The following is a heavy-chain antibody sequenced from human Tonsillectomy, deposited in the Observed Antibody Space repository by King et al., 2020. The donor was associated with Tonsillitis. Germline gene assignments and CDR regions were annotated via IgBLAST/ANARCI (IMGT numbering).Heavy chain of an antibody. CDR3: ARGPLNGHYVGYFDY. J-gene: IGHJ4*02. CDR2: ITWSSGLI. D-gene: IGHD3-10*02. Sequence: VQLVESGGGLVQPGRSLRLSCGASGFTFDDYAMHWVRQGPGKGLEWVSGITWSSGLIGYADSVKGRFTISRDNAKNSVYLQMNSLRDEDTALYYCARGPLNGHYVGYFDYWGQGALVTVSS. CDR1: GFTFDDYA. V-gene: IGHV3-9*01.